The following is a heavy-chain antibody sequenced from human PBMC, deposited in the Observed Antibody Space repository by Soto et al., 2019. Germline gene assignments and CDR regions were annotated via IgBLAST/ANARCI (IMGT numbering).Heavy chain of an antibody. CDR2: IWYDGSNK. CDR1: GFTFSSYG. CDR3: AREWEIAAAGNRNWFDA. D-gene: IGHD6-13*01. V-gene: IGHV3-33*01. J-gene: IGHJ5*02. Sequence: QVQLVESGGGVVQPGRSLRLSCAASGFTFSSYGMHWVRQAPGKGLEWVAVIWYDGSNKYYADSVKGRFTISRDNSKNTLYLQMNSLRAEDTAVYYCAREWEIAAAGNRNWFDAWGQGTLVTVSS.